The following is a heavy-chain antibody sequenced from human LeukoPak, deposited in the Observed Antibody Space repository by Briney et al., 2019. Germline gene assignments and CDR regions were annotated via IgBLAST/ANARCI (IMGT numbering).Heavy chain of an antibody. V-gene: IGHV4-34*09. CDR1: GGSFSGYY. J-gene: IGHJ4*02. Sequence: SETLSLTCAVYGGSFSGYYWSWIRQPPGKGLEWIGYIYYSGSTYYNPSLKSRVTISVDTSKNQFSLKLSSVTAADTAVYYCASSTYCGGDCFSDYWGQGTLVTVSS. CDR2: IYYSGST. CDR3: ASSTYCGGDCFSDY. D-gene: IGHD2-21*02.